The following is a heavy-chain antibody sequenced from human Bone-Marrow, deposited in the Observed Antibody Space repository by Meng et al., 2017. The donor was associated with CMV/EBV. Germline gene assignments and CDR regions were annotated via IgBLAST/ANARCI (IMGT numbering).Heavy chain of an antibody. V-gene: IGHV4-30-4*01. Sequence: QVKRQGARPGQVMPSQDLSRTCSVSGCSICSGAYYLRWIRKPPGMVLEWIGYIYYSERTYYNPSLNSRVTRSVDTSKNQFTLTMSSVTAADTAVYYCAGNPIAAAGLFDYWGQGTLVTVSS. J-gene: IGHJ4*02. CDR3: AGNPIAAAGLFDY. CDR1: GCSICSGAYY. CDR2: IYYSERT. D-gene: IGHD6-13*01.